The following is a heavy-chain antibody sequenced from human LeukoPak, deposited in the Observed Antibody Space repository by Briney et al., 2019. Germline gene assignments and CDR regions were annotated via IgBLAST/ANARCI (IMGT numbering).Heavy chain of an antibody. CDR2: ISYDGSNK. V-gene: IGHV3-30*04. CDR3: ARVAVAGQNYYYYYGMDV. J-gene: IGHJ6*02. CDR1: GFTLSSYA. D-gene: IGHD6-19*01. Sequence: AGRSLRLSCAASGFTLSSYAMHWVRQAPGKGLEWVAVISYDGSNKYYADSVKGRFTISRDNSKNTLYLQMNSLRAEDAAVYYCARVAVAGQNYYYYYGMDVWGQGTTVTVSS.